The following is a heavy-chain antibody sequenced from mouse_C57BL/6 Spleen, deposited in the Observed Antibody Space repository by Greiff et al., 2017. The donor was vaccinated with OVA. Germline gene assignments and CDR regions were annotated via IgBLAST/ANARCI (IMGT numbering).Heavy chain of an antibody. CDR3: ARSYEEDY. CDR1: GYTFTSYW. V-gene: IGHV1-64*01. J-gene: IGHJ2*01. D-gene: IGHD2-12*01. CDR2: IHPNSGST. Sequence: QVQLQQPGAELVKPGASVKLSCKASGYTFTSYWMTWVKQRPGQGLEWIGMIHPNSGSTNSNEKFKSKATLTVDKSSITAYMQLSSLTSEDSAVYYCARSYEEDYWGQGTTLTVSS.